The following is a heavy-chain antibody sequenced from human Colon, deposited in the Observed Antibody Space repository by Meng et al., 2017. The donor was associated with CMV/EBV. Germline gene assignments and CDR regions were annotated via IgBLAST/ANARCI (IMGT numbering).Heavy chain of an antibody. D-gene: IGHD3-3*01. CDR1: GCTLKSVW. V-gene: IGHV3-23*01. J-gene: IGHJ4*02. CDR3: AKGSAASRPYYFDY. Sequence: GESLKISCVVSGCTLKSVWMTGVRQAPGKGLEWVSAITSGGGDTYHADSVKGRFTISRDNSKNTLSLQMNSLRAEDTAVYYCAKGSAASRPYYFDYWGQGTLVTVSS. CDR2: ITSGGGDT.